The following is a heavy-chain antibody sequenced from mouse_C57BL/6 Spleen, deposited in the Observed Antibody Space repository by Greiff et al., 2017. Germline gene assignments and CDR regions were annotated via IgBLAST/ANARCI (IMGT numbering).Heavy chain of an antibody. D-gene: IGHD1-1*01. J-gene: IGHJ4*01. CDR2: IDPSDSET. V-gene: IGHV1-52*01. CDR3: ARYGSSYYYAMDY. CDR1: GYTFTSYW. Sequence: QVQLQQPGAELVRPGSSVKLSCKASGYTFTSYWMHWVKQRPIQGLEWIGNIDPSDSETHYNQKFKDKATLTVDKSSSTAYMQLSSLTSEDSAVYYSARYGSSYYYAMDYWGQGTSVTVSS.